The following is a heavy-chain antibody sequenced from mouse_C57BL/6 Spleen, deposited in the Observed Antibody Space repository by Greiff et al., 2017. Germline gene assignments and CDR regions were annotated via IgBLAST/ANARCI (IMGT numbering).Heavy chain of an antibody. J-gene: IGHJ2*01. CDR2: IHPNSGST. CDR3: EREGVYDGYPGYFDY. V-gene: IGHV1-64*01. D-gene: IGHD2-3*01. CDR1: GYTFTSYW. Sequence: QVQLQQPGAELVKPGASVKLSCKASGYTFTSYWMPWVKQRPGQGLEWIGMIHPNSGSTNYNEKFKSKATLTVDKTSSTAYMQLSSLTSEDSAIYDCEREGVYDGYPGYFDYWGQGTTLTVSS.